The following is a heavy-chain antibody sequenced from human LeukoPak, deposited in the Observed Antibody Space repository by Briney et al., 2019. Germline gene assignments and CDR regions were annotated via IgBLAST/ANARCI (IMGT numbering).Heavy chain of an antibody. CDR2: ISSSSSYI. CDR3: ARDEGDYFDY. CDR1: GFTFSSYS. J-gene: IGHJ4*02. Sequence: GGSLRLSCAASGFTFSSYSMNWVRQAPGKGLEWVSSISSSSSYIYYADSVKGRFTISRRNAKNSLYLQMNSLRAEDTAVYYCARDEGDYFDYWGQGTLVTVSS. V-gene: IGHV3-21*01.